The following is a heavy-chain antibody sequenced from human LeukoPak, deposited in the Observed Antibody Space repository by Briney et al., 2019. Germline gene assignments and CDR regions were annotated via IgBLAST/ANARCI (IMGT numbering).Heavy chain of an antibody. V-gene: IGHV3-74*01. J-gene: IGHJ4*02. CDR1: GFTFSSHW. CDR3: ARGGEGYNGPGFN. CDR2: MNTDGGSI. Sequence: PGGSLGLSCAASGFTFSSHWMHWVRQAPGKGLVWVSRMNTDGGSINYADSVKGRFTISRDNAKNTLYLQMNSLRAEDTAVYYCARGGEGYNGPGFNWGQGTLVTVSS. D-gene: IGHD5-12*01.